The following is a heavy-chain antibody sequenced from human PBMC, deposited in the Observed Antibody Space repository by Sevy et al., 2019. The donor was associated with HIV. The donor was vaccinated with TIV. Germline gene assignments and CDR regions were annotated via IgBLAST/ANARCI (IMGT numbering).Heavy chain of an antibody. CDR2: IYWNDDK. V-gene: IGHV2-5*01. Sequence: SGPTLVNPTQTLTLTCTFSGFSLSTSGVGVGWIRQPPGKALEWLALIYWNDDKRYSPSLKSRLTITKDTSKNQVVLXMTNMDPVDTATYYCAHKGFGNYYDSSGYLNWFDPWGQGTLVTVSS. J-gene: IGHJ5*02. D-gene: IGHD3-22*01. CDR3: AHKGFGNYYDSSGYLNWFDP. CDR1: GFSLSTSGVG.